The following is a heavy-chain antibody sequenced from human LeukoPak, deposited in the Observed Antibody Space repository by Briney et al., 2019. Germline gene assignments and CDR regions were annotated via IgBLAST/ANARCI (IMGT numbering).Heavy chain of an antibody. CDR3: ARAPRGYPDYYYYMDV. CDR2: IIPIFDTA. D-gene: IGHD3-22*01. CDR1: GGTFSSYA. V-gene: IGHV1-69*06. Sequence: SVKVSCKASGGTFSSYAISWVRQAPGQGLEWMGRIIPIFDTANYAQKFQGRVTITADKSTTTAYMELSSLRSEDTAVYYCARAPRGYPDYYYYMDVWGKGITVTVSS. J-gene: IGHJ6*03.